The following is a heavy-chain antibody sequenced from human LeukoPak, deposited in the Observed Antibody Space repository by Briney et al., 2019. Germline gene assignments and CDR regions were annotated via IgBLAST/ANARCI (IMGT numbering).Heavy chain of an antibody. CDR1: GVSIRSSSYY. Sequence: SETLSLTCTVSGVSIRSSSYYWGWIRQPPGKGLEWIGSIYQSGSTYYNPSLKSRVTISVDTSKNQFSLKLSSVTAADTAVYYCATDFWSGTNIIDYWGQGTLVTVSS. V-gene: IGHV4-39*07. CDR3: ATDFWSGTNIIDY. CDR2: IYQSGST. J-gene: IGHJ4*02. D-gene: IGHD3-3*01.